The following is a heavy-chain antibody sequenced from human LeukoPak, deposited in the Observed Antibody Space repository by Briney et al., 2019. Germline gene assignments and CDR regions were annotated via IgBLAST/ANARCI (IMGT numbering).Heavy chain of an antibody. CDR3: ARPGGPLYYDILTAYQPFDW. Sequence: PGGSLRLSCAASGFTFSSYWMSWVRQAPGKGWEWVANIKQDGSEKYYVDSVKGRFTISRDNSMNTLSLQMNSLRAEDTAVYYCARPGGPLYYDILTAYQPFDWWGQGTLVTVSS. CDR2: IKQDGSEK. D-gene: IGHD3-9*01. J-gene: IGHJ4*02. V-gene: IGHV3-7*01. CDR1: GFTFSSYW.